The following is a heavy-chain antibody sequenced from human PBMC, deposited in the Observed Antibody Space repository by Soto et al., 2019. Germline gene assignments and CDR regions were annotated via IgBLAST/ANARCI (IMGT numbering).Heavy chain of an antibody. Sequence: ASVKVSCKASGGTFSSYAISWVRQAPGQGLEWMGGIIPIFGTANYAQKFQGRVTITADESTSTAYMELSSLRSEDTAVYYCARALIAAPTSLYYFDYWGQGTLVTVSS. J-gene: IGHJ4*02. CDR1: GGTFSSYA. D-gene: IGHD6-13*01. V-gene: IGHV1-69*13. CDR2: IIPIFGTA. CDR3: ARALIAAPTSLYYFDY.